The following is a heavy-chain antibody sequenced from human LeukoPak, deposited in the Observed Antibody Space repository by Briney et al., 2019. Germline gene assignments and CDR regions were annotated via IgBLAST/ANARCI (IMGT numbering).Heavy chain of an antibody. V-gene: IGHV3-48*03. CDR3: ARVGVGGYSSGWYRGGDRSSDY. CDR1: GFTFSSYE. J-gene: IGHJ4*02. CDR2: ISSSGSTI. D-gene: IGHD6-19*01. Sequence: GGSLRLSCAASGFTFSSYEMNWVRQAPGKGLEWVSYISSSGSTIYYAGSVKGRFTISRDNAKNSLYLQMNSLRAEDTAVYYCARVGVGGYSSGWYRGGDRSSDYWGQGTLVTVSS.